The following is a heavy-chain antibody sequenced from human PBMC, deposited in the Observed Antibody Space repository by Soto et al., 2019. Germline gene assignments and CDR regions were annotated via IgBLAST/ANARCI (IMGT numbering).Heavy chain of an antibody. CDR1: GGCISRGGYS. CDR3: ARYSIAARRGLAY. V-gene: IGHV4-30-2*01. J-gene: IGHJ4*02. D-gene: IGHD6-6*01. Sequence: SETLALTCAVSGGCISRGGYSWSWIRQPPGKGLEWIGYIYHSGSTYYNPSLKSRATISVDRSKNQFSLKLSSVTAADTAVYYCARYSIAARRGLAYPGQGTLVPVSS. CDR2: IYHSGST.